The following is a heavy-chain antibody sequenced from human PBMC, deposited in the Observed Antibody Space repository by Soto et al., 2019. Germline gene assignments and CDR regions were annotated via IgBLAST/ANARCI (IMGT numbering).Heavy chain of an antibody. CDR1: GDTFSFYS. CDR3: ASSYGSGYRAFDY. Sequence: QVQLVQSGAEVKRPGSSVKVSCKTSGDTFSFYSINWVRQAPGLGLEWMGRVNPILSMSNYAQRFQGRVTMTADKSTSTAYMELRSLRSEDTAIYYCASSYGSGYRAFDYWGQGALVTVCS. J-gene: IGHJ4*02. V-gene: IGHV1-69*02. CDR2: VNPILSMS. D-gene: IGHD3-10*01.